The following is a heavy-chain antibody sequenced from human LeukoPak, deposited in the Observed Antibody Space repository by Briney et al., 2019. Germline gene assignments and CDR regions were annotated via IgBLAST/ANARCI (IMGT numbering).Heavy chain of an antibody. CDR2: INPSGGTT. Sequence: ASVKVSCKASGYTFTSYYLYWVRQAPGQGLEWMGIINPSGGTTSYAQKFQGRVIMTRDTSTSTVYMELSSLRSEDTAVYYCARADGGYYFDYWGQGTLVTVSS. J-gene: IGHJ4*02. V-gene: IGHV1-46*01. CDR1: GYTFTSYY. D-gene: IGHD2-15*01. CDR3: ARADGGYYFDY.